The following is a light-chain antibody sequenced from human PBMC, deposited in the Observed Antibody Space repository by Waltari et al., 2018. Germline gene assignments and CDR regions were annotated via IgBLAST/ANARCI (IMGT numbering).Light chain of an antibody. J-gene: IGLJ2*01. CDR2: LNSDGSH. V-gene: IGLV4-69*01. CDR1: SGHSSYA. CDR3: QTWGTGV. Sequence: QLVLTQSPSASASLGASVKFTCTLSSGHSSYAIAWHQQQSEKGPRYLMKLNSDGSHSKGDGIPDRFSGSSSGAERYLTISSLQSEDEADYYCQTWGTGVFGGGTKLTVL.